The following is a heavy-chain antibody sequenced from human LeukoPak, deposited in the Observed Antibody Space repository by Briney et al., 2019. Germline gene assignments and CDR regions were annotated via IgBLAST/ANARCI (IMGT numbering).Heavy chain of an antibody. V-gene: IGHV3-23*01. Sequence: GASVKVSCKASGGTFSSYAMSWVRQAPGKGLEWVSAISGSGGSTYYADSVKGRFTISRDNSKNTLYLQMNSLRAEDTAVYYCAKYIRESRFDPWGQGTLVTVSS. CDR2: ISGSGGST. J-gene: IGHJ5*02. CDR3: AKYIRESRFDP. D-gene: IGHD3-10*01. CDR1: GGTFSSYA.